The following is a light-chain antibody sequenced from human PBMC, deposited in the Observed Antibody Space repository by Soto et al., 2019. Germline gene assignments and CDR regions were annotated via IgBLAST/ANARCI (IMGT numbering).Light chain of an antibody. Sequence: DIQMPQFPSSLSASVGDRVTITCRASQTTSTCLNWYQQKAGTAPKLLIYGASDLESGIPSRFSGGGFGTYFTLTLSSLQPEDFAIYYFQKCLTTPRTFGQGAPV. CDR3: QKCLTTPRT. J-gene: IGKJ1*01. CDR2: GAS. V-gene: IGKV1-39*01. CDR1: QTTSTC.